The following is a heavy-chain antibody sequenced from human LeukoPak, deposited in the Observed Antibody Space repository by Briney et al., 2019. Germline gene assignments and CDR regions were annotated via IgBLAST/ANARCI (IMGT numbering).Heavy chain of an antibody. V-gene: IGHV1-69*05. J-gene: IGHJ4*02. CDR2: IIPIFGTA. Sequence: SVKVSCKASGGTFSSYAISWVRQAPGQGLEWMGGIIPIFGTANYAQKFQGRVTITTDESTSAAYMELSSLRSEDTAVYYCARAYYYDTSGYYYDYWGQGTLVTVSS. CDR1: GGTFSSYA. CDR3: ARAYYYDTSGYYYDY. D-gene: IGHD3-22*01.